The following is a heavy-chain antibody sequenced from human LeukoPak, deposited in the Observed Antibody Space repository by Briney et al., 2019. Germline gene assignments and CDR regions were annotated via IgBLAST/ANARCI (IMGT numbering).Heavy chain of an antibody. CDR3: AREFHGMDV. D-gene: IGHD2-21*01. CDR2: IYYSGST. V-gene: IGHV4-39*02. CDR1: GGSISSSSYY. J-gene: IGHJ6*02. Sequence: PSETLSLTCTVSGGSISSSSYYWGWIRQPPGKGLEWIGSIYYSGSTYYNPSLKSRVTISVDTSKNQFSLKLSSVTAADTAVYYCAREFHGMDVWGQGTAVTVSS.